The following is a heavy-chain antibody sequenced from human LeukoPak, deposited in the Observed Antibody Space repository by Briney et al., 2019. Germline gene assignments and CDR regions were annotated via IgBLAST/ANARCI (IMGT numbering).Heavy chain of an antibody. V-gene: IGHV4-30-2*01. J-gene: IGHJ4*02. CDR3: ARVSSSSWLIDY. CDR1: GGSISSGGYP. D-gene: IGHD6-13*01. CDR2: IYHSGST. Sequence: SETLSLTCAVSGGSISSGGYPWSWIRQPPGKGLEWIGYIYHSGSTYYNPSLKSRVTISVDRSKNQFSLKLSSVTAADTAVYYCARVSSSSWLIDYWGQGTLVTVSS.